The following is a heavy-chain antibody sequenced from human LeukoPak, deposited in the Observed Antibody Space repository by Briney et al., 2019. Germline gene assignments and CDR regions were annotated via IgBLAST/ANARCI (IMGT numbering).Heavy chain of an antibody. CDR3: AKGGISTIVRGVIGYMDV. CDR1: GFSVSSNY. Sequence: GGSLRLSCAASGFSVSSNYLTWVRQAPGKGLECVSVIYSVKGRFTISRDNSKNTLYLQMSSLRAEDTAVYYCAKGGISTIVRGVIGYMDVWGKGTTVTISS. J-gene: IGHJ6*03. V-gene: IGHV3-66*01. CDR2: I. D-gene: IGHD3-10*01.